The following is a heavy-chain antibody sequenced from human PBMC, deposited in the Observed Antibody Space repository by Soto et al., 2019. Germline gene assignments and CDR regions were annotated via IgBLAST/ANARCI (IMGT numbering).Heavy chain of an antibody. V-gene: IGHV3-33*01. CDR1: GFTFSSYG. CDR3: ARAKKPVLRYFDWLDAFDI. J-gene: IGHJ3*02. Sequence: HPGGSLRLSCAASGFTFSSYGMHWVRQAPGKGLEWVAVIWYDGSNKYYADSVKGRFTISRDNSKNTLYLQMNSLRAEDTAEYYCARAKKPVLRYFDWLDAFDIWGQGTMVTVS. D-gene: IGHD3-9*01. CDR2: IWYDGSNK.